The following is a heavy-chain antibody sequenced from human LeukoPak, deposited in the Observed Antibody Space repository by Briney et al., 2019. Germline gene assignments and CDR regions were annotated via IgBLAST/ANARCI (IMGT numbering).Heavy chain of an antibody. J-gene: IGHJ4*02. CDR2: IQQHGSET. CDR1: GFIFSNYW. CDR3: AKDWHTVAAGLLDY. Sequence: GGSLRLSCEGSGFIFSNYWMSWVRQAPGKGLEWVANIQQHGSETYYGDSVKGRFTISRDNSKNTLYLQMNSLRAEDTAVYYCAKDWHTVAAGLLDYWGQGTLVTVSS. V-gene: IGHV3-7*03. D-gene: IGHD4-23*01.